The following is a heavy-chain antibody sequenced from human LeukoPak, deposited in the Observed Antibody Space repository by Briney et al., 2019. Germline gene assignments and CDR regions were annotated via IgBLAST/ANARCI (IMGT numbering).Heavy chain of an antibody. J-gene: IGHJ4*02. D-gene: IGHD3-9*01. CDR3: ARHDRYFDWLIDY. CDR2: ISGSGGST. V-gene: IGHV3-23*01. Sequence: GGSLRLSCAASGFTFSSYAMHWVRQAPGKGLEWVSTISGSGGSTYYADSVKGRFTISRDNSKNTLYLQMNSLRAEDTAVYYCARHDRYFDWLIDYWGQGTLVTVSS. CDR1: GFTFSSYA.